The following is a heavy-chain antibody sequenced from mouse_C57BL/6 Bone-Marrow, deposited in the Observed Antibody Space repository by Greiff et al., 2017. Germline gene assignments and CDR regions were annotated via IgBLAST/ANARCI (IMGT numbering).Heavy chain of an antibody. CDR1: GYTFTSYW. J-gene: IGHJ3*01. CDR3: ARSKRRIEPFAY. Sequence: VKLQQPGAELVKPGASVKLSCKASGYTFTSYWMHWVKQRPGQGLEWIGMIHPNSGSTNYNEKFKSKATLTVDKSSSTAYMQLSSLTSEDSAVYYCARSKRRIEPFAYWGQGTLVTGSA. V-gene: IGHV1-64*01. CDR2: IHPNSGST.